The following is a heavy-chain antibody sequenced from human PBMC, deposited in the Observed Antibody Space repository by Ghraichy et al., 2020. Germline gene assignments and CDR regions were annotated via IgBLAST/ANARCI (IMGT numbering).Heavy chain of an antibody. Sequence: VANIKQDGSEKYYVDSVKGRFTISRDNAKNSLYLQMNSLRAEDTAVYYCVRGGIPPNWYFDLWGRGT. D-gene: IGHD3-16*01. V-gene: IGHV3-7*01. J-gene: IGHJ2*01. CDR3: VRGGIPPNWYFDL. CDR2: IKQDGSEK.